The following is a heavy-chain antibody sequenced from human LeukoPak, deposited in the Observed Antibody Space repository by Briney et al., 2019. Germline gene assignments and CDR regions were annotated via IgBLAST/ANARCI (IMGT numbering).Heavy chain of an antibody. Sequence: PGGSLRLSCTASGFTFGDYAMSWVRQAPGKGLEWVSSISSSSSYICYADSVKGRFTISRDNAKNSLYLQMNSLRAEDTAVYYCARYRPAPHCDYWGQGTLVTVSS. CDR2: ISSSSSYI. D-gene: IGHD1-26*01. CDR3: ARYRPAPHCDY. CDR1: GFTFGDYA. V-gene: IGHV3-21*01. J-gene: IGHJ4*02.